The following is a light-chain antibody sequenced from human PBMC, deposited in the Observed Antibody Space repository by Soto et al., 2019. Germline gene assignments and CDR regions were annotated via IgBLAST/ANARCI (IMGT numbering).Light chain of an antibody. Sequence: QSVLTQPPSVSGAPGQRVTISCTGSSSNIGAGYDAHWYQQVPGTAPKLLIYDNNNRPSGVPDRFSGSKSGTSASLAITGLQAEDEADYYCQSYDSSLSGDVFGGGTKLTVL. J-gene: IGLJ2*01. CDR3: QSYDSSLSGDV. CDR1: SSNIGAGYD. CDR2: DNN. V-gene: IGLV1-40*01.